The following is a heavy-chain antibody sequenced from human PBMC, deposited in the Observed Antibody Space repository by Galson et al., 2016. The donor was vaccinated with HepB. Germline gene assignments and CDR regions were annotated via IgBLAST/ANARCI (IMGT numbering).Heavy chain of an antibody. J-gene: IGHJ6*04. Sequence: SLRLSCAASGFTFSSYGMHWVRQAPGKGLDWVAVIWYDGSNKYYADSVKGRFTISRDNSKYTLYLQMNSLRAEDTAVYYCAKIGSEYGMDVWGKGTTVTVSS. V-gene: IGHV3-33*06. CDR3: AKIGSEYGMDV. CDR1: GFTFSSYG. D-gene: IGHD3-10*01. CDR2: IWYDGSNK.